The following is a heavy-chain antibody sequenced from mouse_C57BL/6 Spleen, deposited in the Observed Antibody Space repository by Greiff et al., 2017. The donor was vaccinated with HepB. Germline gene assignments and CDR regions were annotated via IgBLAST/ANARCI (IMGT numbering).Heavy chain of an antibody. J-gene: IGHJ2*01. CDR3: ARGDYVTDYFDY. Sequence: QVQLQQSGAELVKPGASVKISCKASGYAFSSYWMNWVKQRPGKGLEWIGQIYPGDGDTNYNEKFKGKATFTADTSSNTAYMQLSSLTTEDSAIYYCARGDYVTDYFDYWGQGTTLTVSS. CDR2: IYPGDGDT. D-gene: IGHD2-4*01. CDR1: GYAFSSYW. V-gene: IGHV1-80*01.